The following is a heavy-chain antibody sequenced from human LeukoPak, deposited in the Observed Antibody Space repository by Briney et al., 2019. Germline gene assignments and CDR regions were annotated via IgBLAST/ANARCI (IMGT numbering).Heavy chain of an antibody. V-gene: IGHV5-51*01. J-gene: IGHJ5*02. CDR1: GYSFTSYW. D-gene: IGHD2-15*01. CDR2: IYPGDSDT. Sequence: GESLKISCKGSGYSFTSYWIGWVRLMPGKGLEWMGIIYPGDSDTRYSPSFQGQVTISADKSISTAYLQWSSLKASGTAMYYCARLDCSGGSCLGGYNWFDPWGQGTLVTVSS. CDR3: ARLDCSGGSCLGGYNWFDP.